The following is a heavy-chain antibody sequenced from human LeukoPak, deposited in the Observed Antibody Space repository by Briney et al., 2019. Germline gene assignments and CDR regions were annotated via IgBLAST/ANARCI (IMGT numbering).Heavy chain of an antibody. Sequence: PGESLRLSCAASGFTFSSYGMHWVRQAPGKGLEWVAFIRYDGSNKYYADSVKGRFTISRDNSKNTLYLQMNSLRAEDTAVYYCAKDSQTDIVLMVYAIPYYYYMDVWGKGTTVTVSS. CDR1: GFTFSSYG. CDR3: AKDSQTDIVLMVYAIPYYYYMDV. V-gene: IGHV3-30*02. J-gene: IGHJ6*03. CDR2: IRYDGSNK. D-gene: IGHD2-8*01.